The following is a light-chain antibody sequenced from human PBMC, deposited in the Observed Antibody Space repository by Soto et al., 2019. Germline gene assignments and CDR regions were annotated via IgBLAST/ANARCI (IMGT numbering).Light chain of an antibody. V-gene: IGKV3-20*01. CDR2: GTS. Sequence: IVLTQSPATLSGSPGESATLSCRASQNINSNLAWYQQKPGQAPRLLIYGTSSRATGIPARFSGSGSGTDFTLTISRLEPEDFAVYYCQQYGNSPITFGQGTRLEIK. CDR1: QNINSN. J-gene: IGKJ5*01. CDR3: QQYGNSPIT.